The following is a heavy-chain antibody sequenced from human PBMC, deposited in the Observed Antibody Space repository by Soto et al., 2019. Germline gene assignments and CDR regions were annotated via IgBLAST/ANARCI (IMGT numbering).Heavy chain of an antibody. D-gene: IGHD6-19*01. CDR2: IYAGDSDT. CDR3: ARQHPLDSSAGYN. V-gene: IGHV5-51*01. Sequence: PGESLEISCQGSGYTFSDYWIGWVRQLPGKGLEWVGTIYAGDSDTRYGPSFEGQVTMSVDKSISTAYLHWSSLKASDSAIYYCARQHPLDSSAGYNWGQGTLVTVSS. J-gene: IGHJ4*02. CDR1: GYTFSDYW.